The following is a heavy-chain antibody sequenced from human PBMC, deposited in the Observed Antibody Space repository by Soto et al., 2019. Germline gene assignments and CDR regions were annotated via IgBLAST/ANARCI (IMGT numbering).Heavy chain of an antibody. Sequence: PSETLSLTCTVSGGSISSSSYYWGWIRHPPGKGLEWIGSIYYSGSTYYNPSLKSRVTISVDTSKNQFSLKLSSVTAADTAVYYCARLDDSSGYSPEYWGQGTLVTVSS. J-gene: IGHJ4*02. CDR3: ARLDDSSGYSPEY. CDR1: GGSISSSSYY. CDR2: IYYSGST. D-gene: IGHD3-22*01. V-gene: IGHV4-39*01.